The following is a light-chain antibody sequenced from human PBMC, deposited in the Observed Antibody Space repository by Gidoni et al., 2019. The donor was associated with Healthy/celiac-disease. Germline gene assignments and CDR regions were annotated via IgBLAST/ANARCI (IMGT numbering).Light chain of an antibody. CDR3: VQALQTRT. CDR1: QSLLHSNGYNY. V-gene: IGKV2-28*01. Sequence: IVVTQSPLSLPVTPGEPASISCRSSQSLLHSNGYNYLDWYLQKPGQSPQLLIYLGSNRASGVPDRFSGSGSGTDFTLKISRVEAEDVGVYYCVQALQTRTFGQGTKVEIK. J-gene: IGKJ1*01. CDR2: LGS.